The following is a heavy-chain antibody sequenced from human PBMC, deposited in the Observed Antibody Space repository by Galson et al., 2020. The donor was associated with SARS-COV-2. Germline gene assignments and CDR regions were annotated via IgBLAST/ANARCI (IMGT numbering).Heavy chain of an antibody. CDR3: ARDPRVVIIRGYYMDV. CDR1: GFTFSSYA. CDR2: ISYDGSNK. V-gene: IGHV3-30*01. J-gene: IGHJ6*03. D-gene: IGHD3-3*01. Sequence: GRSLRLSCAASGFTFSSYAMHWVRQAPGKGLEWVAVISYDGSNKYYADSVKGRFTISRDNSKNTLYLQMNSLRAEDTAVYYCARDPRVVIIRGYYMDVWGKGTTVTVSS.